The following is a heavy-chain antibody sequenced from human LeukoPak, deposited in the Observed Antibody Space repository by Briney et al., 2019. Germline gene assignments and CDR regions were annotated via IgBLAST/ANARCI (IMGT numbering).Heavy chain of an antibody. CDR1: GYTFTRYG. D-gene: IGHD3-3*01. Sequence: ASVTVSCMASGYTFTRYGLNWVRQAPGQGLEWMGRINTTTGNPTYAQAFTGRFVFSLDTPVSTAYLHINTLKPEDTAVYYCARMDGSRDTIFGVVSYYYYYLDVWGKGTTVTVSS. CDR2: INTTTGNP. V-gene: IGHV7-4-1*02. J-gene: IGHJ6*03. CDR3: ARMDGSRDTIFGVVSYYYYYLDV.